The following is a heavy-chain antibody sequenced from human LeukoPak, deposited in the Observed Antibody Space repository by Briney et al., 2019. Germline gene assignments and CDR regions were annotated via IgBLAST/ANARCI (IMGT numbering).Heavy chain of an antibody. V-gene: IGHV3-72*01. D-gene: IGHD3-22*01. CDR1: GFTFSDHY. J-gene: IGHJ4*02. Sequence: GGSLRLSCEASGFTFSDHYMDWVRQVPGKGLEWVGRTRNKANSYTTEYAASVKGRFTISRDDSKNSLYLQMNSLKTEDTAVYYCVRGSDSSGYCPFDYWGQGTLVTVSS. CDR2: TRNKANSYTT. CDR3: VRGSDSSGYCPFDY.